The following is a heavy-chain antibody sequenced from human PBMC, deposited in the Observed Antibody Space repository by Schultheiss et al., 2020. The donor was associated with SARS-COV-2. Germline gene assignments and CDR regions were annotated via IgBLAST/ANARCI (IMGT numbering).Heavy chain of an antibody. CDR3: APQLVEGATDY. J-gene: IGHJ4*02. V-gene: IGHV2-5*01. CDR1: GFSLSASGVG. CDR2: IYWNDDK. D-gene: IGHD6-13*01. Sequence: SGPTLVKPTQTLTLTCTFSGFSLSASGVGVGWIRQPPGKALEWLALIYWNDDKRYSPSLKSRLTITKDTSKNQVVLTMTNMDPVDTATYYCAPQLVEGATDYWGQGTLVTVSS.